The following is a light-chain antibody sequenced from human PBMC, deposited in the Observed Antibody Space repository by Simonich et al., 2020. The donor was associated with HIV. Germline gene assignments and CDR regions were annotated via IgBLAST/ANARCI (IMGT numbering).Light chain of an antibody. CDR3: QQSYSSPT. CDR1: QSVLYSSNNKNY. CDR2: VAS. Sequence: DIVMTQSPDSLTVSLGERATINCKSSQSVLYSSNNKNYLAWYQQKPGKAPKLLISVASSLKRGVPSRFSGSGSGTDFTLTISSLQPEDFATYYCQQSYSSPTFGGGTKVEIK. V-gene: IGKV4-1*01. J-gene: IGKJ4*01.